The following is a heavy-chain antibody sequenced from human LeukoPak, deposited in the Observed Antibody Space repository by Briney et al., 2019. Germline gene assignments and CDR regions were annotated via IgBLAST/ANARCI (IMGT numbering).Heavy chain of an antibody. J-gene: IGHJ4*02. Sequence: ASVKVSCKASGYTFTRYYMHWVRQAPGQGLEWMGWINPNSGGTNYAQKFQGRVTMTRDTSISTAYMELSRLRSDDTAVYYCARSSNYYDSSGYYYKVFDYWGQGTLVTVSS. D-gene: IGHD3-22*01. V-gene: IGHV1-2*02. CDR3: ARSSNYYDSSGYYYKVFDY. CDR2: INPNSGGT. CDR1: GYTFTRYY.